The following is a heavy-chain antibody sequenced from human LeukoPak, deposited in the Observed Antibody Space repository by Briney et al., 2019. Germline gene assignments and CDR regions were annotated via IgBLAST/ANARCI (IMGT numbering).Heavy chain of an antibody. D-gene: IGHD4-23*01. CDR3: ARDLRTPSDTNIAIDY. CDR2: ISSSSSYI. V-gene: IGHV3-21*01. Sequence: PGGSLRLSCAVSGFTFSSYSMNWVRQAPGKGLEWVSSISSSSSYIYYADSVKGRFTISRDNAKNTLYLQMNSLRAEDTAVYYCARDLRTPSDTNIAIDYWGQGTLVTVSS. J-gene: IGHJ4*02. CDR1: GFTFSSYS.